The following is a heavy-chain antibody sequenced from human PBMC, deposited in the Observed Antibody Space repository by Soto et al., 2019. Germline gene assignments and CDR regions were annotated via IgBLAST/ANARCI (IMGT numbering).Heavy chain of an antibody. CDR1: GFTFSSYA. D-gene: IGHD3-22*01. V-gene: IGHV3-23*01. CDR2: IRGSGVTT. Sequence: EVQLLESGGGLVQPGGSLRLSCAASGFTFSSYAMSWVRQAPGKGLEWVSTIRGSGVTTYYADSVHCRFTISRDNSKNTLNLQMNRLRVEDTAGYYCAGDRYDSSGYFFNDYWGQGTLVTVSS. J-gene: IGHJ4*02. CDR3: AGDRYDSSGYFFNDY.